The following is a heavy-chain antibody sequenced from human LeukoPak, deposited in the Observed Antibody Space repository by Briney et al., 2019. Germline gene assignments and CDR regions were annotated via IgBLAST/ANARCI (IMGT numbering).Heavy chain of an antibody. V-gene: IGHV4-59*01. CDR2: IYYTGST. J-gene: IGHJ4*02. Sequence: SETLSLTCAVSGGSISSYYWSWIRQPPGKGLEWIGYIYYTGSTNYNPSLKSRVTMSVDTPKNQLSLELSSVTAADTAVYHCARVGSGVGYYFDYWGQGTLVTVSS. D-gene: IGHD2-2*03. CDR3: ARVGSGVGYYFDY. CDR1: GGSISSYY.